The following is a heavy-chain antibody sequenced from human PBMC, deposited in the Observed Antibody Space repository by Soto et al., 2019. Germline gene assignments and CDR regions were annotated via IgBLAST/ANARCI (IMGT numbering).Heavy chain of an antibody. CDR2: ISWNSGSI. CDR1: GFTFDDYA. Sequence: EVQLVESGGGLVQPGRSLRLSCAASGFTFDDYAMHWVRQAPGKGLEWVSGISWNSGSIGYADSVKGRFTISRDNAKNSLYLHMNSLRAEDTALYYCAKVAEWESGVTNAFDIWGQGTMVTVSS. CDR3: AKVAEWESGVTNAFDI. J-gene: IGHJ3*02. V-gene: IGHV3-9*01. D-gene: IGHD1-26*01.